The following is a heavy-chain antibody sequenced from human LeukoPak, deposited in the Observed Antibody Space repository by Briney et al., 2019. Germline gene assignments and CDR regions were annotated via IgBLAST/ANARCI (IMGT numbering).Heavy chain of an antibody. CDR1: GFTFSSYA. D-gene: IGHD1-26*01. V-gene: IGHV3-23*01. J-gene: IGHJ4*02. CDR3: AKLGVGAPHFDY. Sequence: GGSLRPSCAASGFTFSSYAMSWVRQAPGKGLEWVSAISGSGGSTYYADSVKGRFTISRDNSKNTLYLQMNSLRAEDTAVYYCAKLGVGAPHFDYWGQGTLVTVSS. CDR2: ISGSGGST.